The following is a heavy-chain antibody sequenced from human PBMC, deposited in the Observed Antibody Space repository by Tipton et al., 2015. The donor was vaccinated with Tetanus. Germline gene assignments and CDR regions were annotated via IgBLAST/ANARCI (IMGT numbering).Heavy chain of an antibody. V-gene: IGHV4-59*06. D-gene: IGHD5-24*01. Sequence: TLSLTCTVSGVSVRSYYWSWIRQSPDKGLEWIGYIYYSGSTFYNPSLKSRVTMSVDTSNNQFSLRLSSVTAADTAVYYCARDQGGGRVARLNWFGPWGQGTLVTVSS. CDR1: GVSVRSYY. J-gene: IGHJ5*02. CDR2: IYYSGST. CDR3: ARDQGGGRVARLNWFGP.